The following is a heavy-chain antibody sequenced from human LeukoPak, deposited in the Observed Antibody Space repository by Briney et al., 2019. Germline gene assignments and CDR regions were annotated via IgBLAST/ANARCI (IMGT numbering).Heavy chain of an antibody. CDR2: IKQDGSEK. CDR1: GFTFSSYW. V-gene: IGHV3-7*01. Sequence: GGSLRLSCAASGFTFSSYWMNWVRQAPGKGLEWVANIKQDGSEKYYVDSVKGRFTISRDNAKNSLYLQMNSLRAEDTAVYYCARDLTYYDFWSGYDNYFDYWGQGTLVTVSS. D-gene: IGHD3-3*01. J-gene: IGHJ4*02. CDR3: ARDLTYYDFWSGYDNYFDY.